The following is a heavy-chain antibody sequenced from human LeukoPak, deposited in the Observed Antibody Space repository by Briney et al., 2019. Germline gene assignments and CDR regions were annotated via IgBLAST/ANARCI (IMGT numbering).Heavy chain of an antibody. D-gene: IGHD3-22*01. Sequence: ASVKVSCKASGYAFTGYYMHWVRQAPGQGLEWMGWINPNSGGTNYAQKFQGRVTMTRDTSISTAYMELSRLRSDDTAVYYCARDPGYYDSGGYYDYWGQGTLVTVSS. CDR2: INPNSGGT. J-gene: IGHJ4*02. V-gene: IGHV1-2*02. CDR3: ARDPGYYDSGGYYDY. CDR1: GYAFTGYY.